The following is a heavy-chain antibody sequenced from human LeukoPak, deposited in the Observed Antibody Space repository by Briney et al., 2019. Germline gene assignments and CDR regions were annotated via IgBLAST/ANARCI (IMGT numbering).Heavy chain of an antibody. CDR2: IYYSGST. V-gene: IGHV4-59*01. J-gene: IGHJ4*02. CDR1: GGSISSYY. CDR3: ARGGNSGYDYVGDY. Sequence: PSETLSLTCTVSGGSISSYYWSWLRQPPGKGLEWIGYIYYSGSTNYNPSLKSRVTISVDTSKNQFSLKLSSVTAADTAVYYCARGGNSGYDYVGDYWGQGTLVTVSS. D-gene: IGHD5-12*01.